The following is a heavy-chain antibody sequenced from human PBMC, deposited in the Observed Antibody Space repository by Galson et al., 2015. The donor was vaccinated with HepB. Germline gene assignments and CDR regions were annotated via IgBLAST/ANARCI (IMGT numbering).Heavy chain of an antibody. CDR2: ISPSNDYT. J-gene: IGHJ4*02. Sequence: SVKVSCKASGYSFTSYLIHWVRQAPGQGLEWMGIISPSNDYTSYAQNFQGRVTMTRDTSTRTVYMELSNLRSEDTAVYFCARELPGTYNFDYWGQGTLVTVSS. CDR3: ARELPGTYNFDY. CDR1: GYSFTSYL. D-gene: IGHD7-27*01. V-gene: IGHV1-46*01.